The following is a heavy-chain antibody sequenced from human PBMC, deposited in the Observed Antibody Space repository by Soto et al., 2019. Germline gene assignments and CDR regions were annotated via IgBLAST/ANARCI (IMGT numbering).Heavy chain of an antibody. CDR3: GGDRGSYVYSSGMNA. V-gene: IGHV3-33*01. CDR1: GFTFSYYG. J-gene: IGHJ6*04. D-gene: IGHD5-18*01. CDR2: IWYDGSNK. Sequence: GGSLRLSCAASGFTFSYYGMHWVRQAPGKGLEWVAVIWYDGSNKFYADSVKGRFTISRDNSKNTLFLQMNSLRAEDTAVYYFGGDRGSYVYSSGMNAWGKGPRSPSPQ.